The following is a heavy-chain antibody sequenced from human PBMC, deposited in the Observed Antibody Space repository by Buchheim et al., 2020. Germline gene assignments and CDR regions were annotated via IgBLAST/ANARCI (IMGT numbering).Heavy chain of an antibody. Sequence: EVQLLESGGGLAQPGGSLRLSCAASGFRFSTYSMSWVRQAPGKGLEWVSDIKGGGSDKYYADSVKGRVTISRDNSKNTLYLKMNNRGDEETAIYYGVKDFDYWGQGTL. CDR2: IKGGGSDK. CDR3: VKDFDY. V-gene: IGHV3-23*01. J-gene: IGHJ4*02. CDR1: GFRFSTYS.